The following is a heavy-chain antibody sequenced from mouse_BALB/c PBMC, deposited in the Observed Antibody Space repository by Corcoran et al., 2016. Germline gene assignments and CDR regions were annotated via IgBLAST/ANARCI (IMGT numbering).Heavy chain of an antibody. CDR1: GYTFTSYV. V-gene: IGHV1S136*01. D-gene: IGHD1-2*01. J-gene: IGHJ3*01. CDR2: INPYNDGT. CDR3: ARSLITTATRGFAY. Sequence: EVQLQQSGPELVKPGASVKMSCKASGYTFTSYVMHWVKQKPGQGLEWIGYINPYNDGTKYNEKFKGKATLTSDKSSSTAYMELSSLTSEDSAVYYCARSLITTATRGFAYWGQGTLVTVSA.